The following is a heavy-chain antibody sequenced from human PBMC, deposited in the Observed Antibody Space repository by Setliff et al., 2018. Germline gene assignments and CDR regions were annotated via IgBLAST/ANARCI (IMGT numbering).Heavy chain of an antibody. CDR3: AKEYVVNSFVSNSHQHYGLDV. CDR2: IYTSGAT. Sequence: PSETLSLTCTVSGGSVNDYYWSWIRQSAGKGLEWIGRIYTSGATTYSPSLKSRVSISADTSKNLFSLRLKSVTAADTAVYYCAKEYVVNSFVSNSHQHYGLDVWGQGTTVTVSS. D-gene: IGHD2-21*01. CDR1: GGSVNDYY. V-gene: IGHV4-4*07. J-gene: IGHJ6*02.